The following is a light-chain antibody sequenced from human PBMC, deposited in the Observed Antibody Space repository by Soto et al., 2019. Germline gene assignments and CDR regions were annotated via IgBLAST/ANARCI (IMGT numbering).Light chain of an antibody. CDR1: QSVRNN. J-gene: IGKJ5*01. CDR3: QQYNDWPPIT. Sequence: EIMMTQSPATLSVSPGESATLSCRASQSVRNNLAWYQHKPGQAPRLLIYYASTRATGIPARFSGSGSGTEFTLTISSLQSEDFALYDCQQYNDWPPITFSQGTRLEIK. CDR2: YAS. V-gene: IGKV3-15*01.